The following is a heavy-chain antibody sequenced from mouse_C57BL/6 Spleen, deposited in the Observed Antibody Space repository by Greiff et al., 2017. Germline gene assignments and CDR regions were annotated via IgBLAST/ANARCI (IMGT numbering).Heavy chain of an antibody. CDR3: TTSRYYGSSYNYFDY. V-gene: IGHV14-4*01. D-gene: IGHD1-1*01. Sequence: EVQLQQSGAELVRPGASVKLSCTASGFNIKDDYMHWVKQRPEQGLEWIGWIDPENGDTEYASKFQGKATITADTSSNTAYLQLSSLTSEDTAVYSCTTSRYYGSSYNYFDYWGQGTTLTVSS. J-gene: IGHJ2*01. CDR2: IDPENGDT. CDR1: GFNIKDDY.